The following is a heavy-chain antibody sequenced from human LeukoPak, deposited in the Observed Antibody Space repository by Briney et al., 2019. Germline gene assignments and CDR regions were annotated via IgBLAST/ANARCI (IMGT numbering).Heavy chain of an antibody. Sequence: PSETLSLTCAVSGGSIRSSNWWSWVRQPPGKGLEWIGQIFHDGSTSYSPSLKSRVTISVDKSKNQFSLRLTSVTAADTAVYYCARSPTKRVPEDYWGQGTLVTVSS. D-gene: IGHD2-2*01. V-gene: IGHV4-4*02. J-gene: IGHJ4*02. CDR3: ARSPTKRVPEDY. CDR2: IFHDGST. CDR1: GGSIRSSNW.